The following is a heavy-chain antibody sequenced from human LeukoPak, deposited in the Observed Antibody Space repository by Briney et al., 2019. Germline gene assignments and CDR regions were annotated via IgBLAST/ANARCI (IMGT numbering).Heavy chain of an antibody. V-gene: IGHV3-30-3*01. CDR1: GFTFDDYA. CDR2: ISYDGSNK. J-gene: IGHJ3*02. D-gene: IGHD6-13*01. Sequence: PGGSLRLSCAASGFTFDDYAMHWVRQAPGKGLEWVAVISYDGSNKYYADSVKGRFTISRDNSKNTLYLQMNSLRAEDTAVYYCARDERFGQQLVPAGAFDIWGQGTMVTVSS. CDR3: ARDERFGQQLVPAGAFDI.